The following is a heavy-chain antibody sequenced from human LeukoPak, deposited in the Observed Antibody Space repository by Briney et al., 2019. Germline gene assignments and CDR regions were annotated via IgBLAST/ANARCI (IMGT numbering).Heavy chain of an antibody. CDR1: GFIFNNYA. CDR2: FSWNSGSI. J-gene: IGHJ4*02. CDR3: AKDNRRHYTSGPNPDSLH. D-gene: IGHD6-19*01. V-gene: IGHV3-9*01. Sequence: GGSLRLSCAGSGFIFNNYAMHWVRQPPGKGLEWVSGFSWNSGSIDYADSVKGRFTISRDNAKNSLYLQMNSLRVEDTAFYYCAKDNRRHYTSGPNPDSLHWGQGALVTVSS.